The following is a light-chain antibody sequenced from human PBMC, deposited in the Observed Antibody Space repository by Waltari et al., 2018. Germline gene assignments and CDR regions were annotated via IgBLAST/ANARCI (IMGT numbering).Light chain of an antibody. CDR3: CSYTSSSPV. Sequence: QSALTQPASVSGSPGQSLTIPCTGTSSDIGAYNYFSWYQQHPGKAPKLILYDVTNRPSGVPNRFSGSKSGNTASLTISGLQAEDEADYYCCSYTSSSPVFGGGTKLTVL. CDR2: DVT. V-gene: IGLV2-14*03. CDR1: SSDIGAYNY. J-gene: IGLJ3*02.